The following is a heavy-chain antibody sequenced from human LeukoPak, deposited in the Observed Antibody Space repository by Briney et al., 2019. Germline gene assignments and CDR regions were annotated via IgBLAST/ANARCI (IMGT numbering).Heavy chain of an antibody. CDR2: ISGSGGGT. V-gene: IGHV3-23*01. CDR1: GFTFGTYA. D-gene: IGHD3-10*01. J-gene: IGHJ4*02. CDR3: AKGGVSGSYYIFDF. Sequence: GGSLRLSCVASGFTFGTYAMNWVRQAPGKGLEWVSGISGSGGGTYYGDSVKGRFTISRDNPKNSVYRQMDNLRSDDMAVYYCAKGGVSGSYYIFDFWGQGTLVTVSS.